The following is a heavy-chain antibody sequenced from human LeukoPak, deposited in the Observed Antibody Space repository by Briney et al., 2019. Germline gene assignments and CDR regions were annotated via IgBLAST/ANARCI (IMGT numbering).Heavy chain of an antibody. Sequence: SETLSLTCTVSVGSISSSSYYSGWIRHPPGKGLEWIGSIYYSGSTYYNPSLKSRVTLSVDTSKNQFSLKLRSVTAADTAVYYCARRAKGGDFWSGSFYYYYYMDVWGKGTTVTVSS. V-gene: IGHV4-39*07. CDR2: IYYSGST. CDR3: ARRAKGGDFWSGSFYYYYYMDV. J-gene: IGHJ6*03. D-gene: IGHD3-3*01. CDR1: VGSISSSSYY.